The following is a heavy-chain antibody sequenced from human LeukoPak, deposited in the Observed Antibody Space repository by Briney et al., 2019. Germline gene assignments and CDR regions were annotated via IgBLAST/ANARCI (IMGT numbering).Heavy chain of an antibody. CDR1: GFTFSNAW. CDR3: ARGPRVGAAGFVYYHYIDV. J-gene: IGHJ6*03. D-gene: IGHD1-26*01. Sequence: GGSLRLSCAASGFTFSNAWMSWVRQAPGKGLEWVAVISYDGSKKYYADSVKGRFTISRDNSKNTQHLQMNSLRAEDTAVYYCARGPRVGAAGFVYYHYIDVWGKGTTVTVSS. CDR2: ISYDGSKK. V-gene: IGHV3-30*03.